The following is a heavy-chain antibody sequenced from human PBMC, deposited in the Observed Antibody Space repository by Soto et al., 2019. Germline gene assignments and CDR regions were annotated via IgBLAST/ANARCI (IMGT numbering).Heavy chain of an antibody. D-gene: IGHD2-15*01. V-gene: IGHV3-21*01. CDR2: ITSSGSSI. CDR1: GFTFSSYT. J-gene: IGHJ6*03. CDR3: ARDGSEGSGEIGYYYYMDV. Sequence: EVQLVESGGGLVQPGGSLRLSCTTSGFTFSSYTMNWVRQAPGKGLEWVSSITSSGSSIYYGDSVRGRFTISRDNANGKNSLYLQMNSLRFEDTAVYYCARDGSEGSGEIGYYYYMDVWGTGTTVTVSS.